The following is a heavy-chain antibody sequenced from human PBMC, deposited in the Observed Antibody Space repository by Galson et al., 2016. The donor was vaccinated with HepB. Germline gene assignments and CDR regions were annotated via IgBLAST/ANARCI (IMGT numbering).Heavy chain of an antibody. V-gene: IGHV3-73*01. CDR1: GFTFSGSA. D-gene: IGHD3-22*01. J-gene: IGHJ4*02. CDR2: IRSKPNNYAT. Sequence: LRLSCAASGFTFSGSAIHWVRQASGKGLEWVGRIRSKPNNYATAYAASVKGRFTVSRDDSKNTVYLQMNSLKTEDTAVDYCTRRTYDYDRSGYSPFDYWGQGTLVTVSS. CDR3: TRRTYDYDRSGYSPFDY.